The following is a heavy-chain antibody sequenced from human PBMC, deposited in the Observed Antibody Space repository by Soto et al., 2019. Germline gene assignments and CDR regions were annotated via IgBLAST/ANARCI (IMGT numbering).Heavy chain of an antibody. D-gene: IGHD6-19*01. CDR1: GDSVSSNTAP. CDR3: ARGVAGSGFDL. V-gene: IGHV6-1*01. Sequence: SQTLSLTCAISGDSVSSNTAPWNWIKSSPSRGLEWLGRTYYRSNWRHDYAVSVKSRITVNPDTSKNHFSQQLNSLTPDDTAVYYCARGVAGSGFDLWGQGTLVTVSS. CDR2: TYYRSNWRH. J-gene: IGHJ4*02.